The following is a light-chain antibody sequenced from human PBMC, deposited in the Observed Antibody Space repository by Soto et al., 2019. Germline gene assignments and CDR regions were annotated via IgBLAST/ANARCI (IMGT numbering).Light chain of an antibody. J-gene: IGKJ2*01. Sequence: DIVMTQSQDSLAVSLGERATINCKSSQSVLYSSNNKNYLAWYQQKPGQPPKLLIYWASARESGVPDRFSGSGSGTDFTLTICSLQAEDVAVYYCQQYYSTPHTFGQGTKLEIK. CDR1: QSVLYSSNNKNY. V-gene: IGKV4-1*01. CDR2: WAS. CDR3: QQYYSTPHT.